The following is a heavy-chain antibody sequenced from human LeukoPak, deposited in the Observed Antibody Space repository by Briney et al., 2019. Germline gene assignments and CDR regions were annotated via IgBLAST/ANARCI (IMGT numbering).Heavy chain of an antibody. Sequence: GGSLRLSCTASGVSFSTYPRSWVRQAPGKGLQWVSAITPSGDRTFYADSVKGRFTMFRDNSKNTLYLQMNSLTAGDTALYYCATHQIDSGGYSGGFDDWGQGALVTVSP. V-gene: IGHV3-23*01. CDR1: GVSFSTYP. CDR3: ATHQIDSGGYSGGFDD. CDR2: ITPSGDRT. D-gene: IGHD3-22*01. J-gene: IGHJ4*02.